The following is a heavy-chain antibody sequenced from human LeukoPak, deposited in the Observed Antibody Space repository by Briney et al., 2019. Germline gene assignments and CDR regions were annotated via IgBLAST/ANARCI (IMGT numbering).Heavy chain of an antibody. V-gene: IGHV3-11*01. J-gene: IGHJ6*03. Sequence: GGSLRLSCAASGFIFSDYYMGWIRQAPGKGLEWISYISSTSSVKYYADSVKGRFTISRDNAKNSVYLQVNNLRSNDTAVYYCARDFAISSDWRHSDYMDVWGKGTTVTVSS. CDR1: GFIFSDYY. CDR3: ARDFAISSDWRHSDYMDV. D-gene: IGHD6-25*01. CDR2: ISSTSSVK.